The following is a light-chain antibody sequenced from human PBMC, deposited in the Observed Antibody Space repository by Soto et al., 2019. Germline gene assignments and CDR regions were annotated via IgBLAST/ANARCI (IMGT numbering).Light chain of an antibody. CDR1: QSVSTN. Sequence: EIVMTQSPATLSVSPGERATLSCMASQSVSTNLDWYQQKPDQAPRLLIYGASNKATGIPPRFSGSGSETEFTLTINSLLSEEFTVYYCQQYNNWPQTFGQGTKVEIK. CDR3: QQYNNWPQT. V-gene: IGKV3-15*01. J-gene: IGKJ1*01. CDR2: GAS.